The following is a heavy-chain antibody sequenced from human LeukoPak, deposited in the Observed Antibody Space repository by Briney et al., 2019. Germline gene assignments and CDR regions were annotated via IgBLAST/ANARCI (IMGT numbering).Heavy chain of an antibody. V-gene: IGHV3-23*01. CDR1: GFAFNNYA. CDR2: IGDSGGST. Sequence: PGGSLRLSCAASGFAFNNYAMSWVRQAPGRGLEGVSSIGDSGGSTFYADTVRGRFTMSRDNPKNTLYLQMNSLRAEDTAVYFCAKEGDSSGYYVILCFFDYWGQGTLVTVSS. J-gene: IGHJ4*02. D-gene: IGHD6-19*01. CDR3: AKEGDSSGYYVILCFFDY.